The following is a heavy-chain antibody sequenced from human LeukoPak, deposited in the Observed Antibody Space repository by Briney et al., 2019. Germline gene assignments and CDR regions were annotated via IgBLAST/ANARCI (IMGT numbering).Heavy chain of an antibody. V-gene: IGHV3-30*04. CDR2: ISYDGTNK. CDR1: GFTFSSYT. J-gene: IGHJ6*03. D-gene: IGHD2-21*01. Sequence: GGSLRLSCAASGFTFSSYTMHWVRQAPGKGLEWVAVISYDGTNKYYTDSVTGRFTISRDNSKNTLYLQMISLRADDTAVYYCARDVVPYYYYYMDVWGKGTTVTVSS. CDR3: ARDVVPYYYYYMDV.